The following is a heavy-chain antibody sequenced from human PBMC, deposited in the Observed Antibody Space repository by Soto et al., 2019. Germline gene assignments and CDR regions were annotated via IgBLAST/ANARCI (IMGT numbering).Heavy chain of an antibody. J-gene: IGHJ4*02. D-gene: IGHD5-12*01. CDR3: AAGLGYGDYDYGY. CDR1: GFTFSTYG. V-gene: IGHV3-30*03. CDR2: ISYDGTYK. Sequence: QVQLVESGGGVVQPGRSLRLSCAASGFTFSTYGMHWVRQAPGKGLEWVAVISYDGTYKYYIDSVKGRFTISRDNSKNRLYLQMDSLSAEDTAVCYCAAGLGYGDYDYGYWGQGTLVTVSS.